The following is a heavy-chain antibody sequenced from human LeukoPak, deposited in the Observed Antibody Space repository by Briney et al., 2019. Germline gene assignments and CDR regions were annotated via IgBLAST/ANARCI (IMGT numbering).Heavy chain of an antibody. V-gene: IGHV3-49*04. CDR2: IRSKTYGGTT. J-gene: IGHJ4*02. D-gene: IGHD1-14*01. Sequence: GGSLRLSCIVSGFTFGDYGMSWVRQAPGKGLEWVGFIRSKTYGGTTEYAASVKGNFNISRDDSSSILCLYETGLNTEDTAVYYCIPDLPFDSWGQGTLVTVSS. CDR1: GFTFGDYG. CDR3: IPDLPFDS.